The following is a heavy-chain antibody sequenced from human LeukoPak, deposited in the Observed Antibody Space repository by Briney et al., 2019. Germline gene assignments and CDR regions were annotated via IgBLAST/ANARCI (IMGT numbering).Heavy chain of an antibody. CDR1: GGSFSGYY. V-gene: IGHV4-34*01. J-gene: IGHJ6*03. D-gene: IGHD1-7*01. Sequence: SETLSLTCAVYGGSFSGYYWSWIRQPPGKGLEWIGEINHSGSTNYNPSLKSRVTISVDTSKNQFSLKLSSVTAADTAVYYCAREMGELLSYYYYMDVWGKGTTVTVSS. CDR3: AREMGELLSYYYYMDV. CDR2: INHSGST.